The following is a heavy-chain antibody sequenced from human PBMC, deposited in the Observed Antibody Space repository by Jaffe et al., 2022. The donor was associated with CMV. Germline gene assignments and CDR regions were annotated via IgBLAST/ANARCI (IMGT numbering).Heavy chain of an antibody. D-gene: IGHD3-3*01. V-gene: IGHV3-53*01. J-gene: IGHJ6*02. CDR1: GFTVSSNY. CDR2: IYSGGST. CDR3: ARENDFWSGQDYGMDV. Sequence: EVQLVESGGGLIQPGGSLRLSCAASGFTVSSNYMSWVRQAPGKGLEWVSVIYSGGSTYYADSVKGRFTISRDNSKNTLYLQMNSLRAEDTAVYYCARENDFWSGQDYGMDVWGQGTTVTVSS.